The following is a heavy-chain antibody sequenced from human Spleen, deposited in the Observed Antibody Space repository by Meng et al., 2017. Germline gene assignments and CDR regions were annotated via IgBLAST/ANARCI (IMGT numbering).Heavy chain of an antibody. CDR1: GFTFSNYA. D-gene: IGHD6-19*01. J-gene: IGHJ4*02. V-gene: IGHV3-30*04. CDR2: TSYDGSKI. CDR3: ARDDTSGWYCFDY. Sequence: GGSLRLSCATSGFTFSNYAMSWVRQAPGKGLEWVALTSYDGSKIYYTDSVKGRFTISRDNSQNTLYLQMNSLRPEDTAMYYCARDDTSGWYCFDYWGQGALVTVSS.